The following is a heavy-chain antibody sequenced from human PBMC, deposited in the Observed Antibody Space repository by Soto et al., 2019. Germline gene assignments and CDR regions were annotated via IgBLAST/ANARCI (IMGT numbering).Heavy chain of an antibody. Sequence: QVQLVESGGGLVKPGGSLRLSCAASGFTFSDYYMSWIRQAPGKGLEWVSYISSSSSYTNYADSVKGRFTISRDNAKNSLYLQMNSLRAEDTAVYYCARSIGGSGSYSYYYGMDVWGQGTTVTVSS. CDR1: GFTFSDYY. J-gene: IGHJ6*02. CDR2: ISSSSSYT. D-gene: IGHD3-10*01. V-gene: IGHV3-11*06. CDR3: ARSIGGSGSYSYYYGMDV.